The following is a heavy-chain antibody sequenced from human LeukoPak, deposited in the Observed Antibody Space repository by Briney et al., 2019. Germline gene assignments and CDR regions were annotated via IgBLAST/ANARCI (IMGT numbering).Heavy chain of an antibody. V-gene: IGHV1-69*06. CDR2: IIPIFGTA. J-gene: IGHJ4*02. Sequence: SVKVSCKASGGTFSSYAISWVRQAPGQGLEWMGGIIPIFGTANYAQKFQGRVTITADKSTSTAYMELSSLRSEDTAVYYCCRDLPSPGGATHFDYWGQGTLATVSS. CDR1: GGTFSSYA. CDR3: CRDLPSPGGATHFDY. D-gene: IGHD1-26*01.